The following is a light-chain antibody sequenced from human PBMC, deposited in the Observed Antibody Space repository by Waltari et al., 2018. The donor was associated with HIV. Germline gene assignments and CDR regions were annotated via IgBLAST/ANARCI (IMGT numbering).Light chain of an antibody. CDR2: DVR. CDR3: CSYAGSYTLV. CDR1: SSDVGGYNY. V-gene: IGLV2-11*01. Sequence: QSALTQPRSVSGSPGQSVTISCTGTSSDVGGYNYVSWYQQHPGKAPKLMIYDVRKRPSGVPDRVSGSKSGNPVSLTISGLQAEDEADYYCCSYAGSYTLVFGGGTKLTVL. J-gene: IGLJ2*01.